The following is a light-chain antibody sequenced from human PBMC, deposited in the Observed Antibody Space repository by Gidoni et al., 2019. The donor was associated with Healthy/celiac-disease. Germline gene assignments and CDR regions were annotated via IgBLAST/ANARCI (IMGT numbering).Light chain of an antibody. CDR1: QCVSSN. Sequence: DIVLTQSPATLSWSPGERATLSCRANQCVSSNLPWYQQKPGQAPRLLIYDASNRATGIPARFSGIVSGTYFTLTISSLEPEDFAVYYCQQRRNWPRTFGQGTKLESK. CDR2: DAS. J-gene: IGKJ2*01. V-gene: IGKV3-11*01. CDR3: QQRRNWPRT.